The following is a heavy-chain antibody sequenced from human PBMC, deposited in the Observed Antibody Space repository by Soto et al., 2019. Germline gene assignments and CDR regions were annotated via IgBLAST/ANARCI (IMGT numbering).Heavy chain of an antibody. CDR2: IIPIFGTA. D-gene: IGHD6-13*01. Sequence: ASVKVSCKASGGTFSSYAISWVRQAPGQGLEWMGGIIPIFGTANYAQKFQGRVTITADESTSTAYMELSSLRSEDTAVYYCARDLGDSLTAGPGYWGQGTLVTVSS. V-gene: IGHV1-69*13. CDR3: ARDLGDSLTAGPGY. J-gene: IGHJ4*02. CDR1: GGTFSSYA.